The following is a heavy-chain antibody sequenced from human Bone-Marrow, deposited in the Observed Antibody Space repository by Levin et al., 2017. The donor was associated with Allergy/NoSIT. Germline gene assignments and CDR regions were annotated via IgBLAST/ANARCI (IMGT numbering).Heavy chain of an antibody. D-gene: IGHD2/OR15-2a*01. CDR3: ARPRAAKPSNGRSNSCPVGEDAYDL. CDR2: IYPGDSDT. V-gene: IGHV5-51*01. J-gene: IGHJ3*01. CDR1: GYTFTTYW. Sequence: ASVKVSCKTSGYTFTTYWIAWVRQMPGKGLEWMGIIYPGDSDTRYSPSFQGQVTFTADKAISTAYLEWSSLKASDTANYYCARPRAAKPSNGRSNSCPVGEDAYDLWGQGTMVTVSS.